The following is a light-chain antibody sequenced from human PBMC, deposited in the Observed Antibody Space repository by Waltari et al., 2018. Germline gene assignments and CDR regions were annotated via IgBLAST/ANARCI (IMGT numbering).Light chain of an antibody. J-gene: IGLJ3*02. V-gene: IGLV3-25*03. Sequence: SYELTQPPSVSVSPGQTARLTCSGDALPRHSAYWYQQKPGQAPVLMISKDTERPSGIPERFSGSSSGTIATLTISGVQAEDEADYYCQSADSSGSYPWVFGGGTKLTVL. CDR2: KDT. CDR1: ALPRHS. CDR3: QSADSSGSYPWV.